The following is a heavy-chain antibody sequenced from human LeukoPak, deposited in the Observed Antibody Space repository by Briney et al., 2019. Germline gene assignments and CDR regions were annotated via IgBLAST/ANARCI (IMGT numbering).Heavy chain of an antibody. D-gene: IGHD6-13*01. CDR2: IYTSGST. CDR3: ARGALSSVRAAAAKGSQPLREMYTWFDP. V-gene: IGHV4-61*02. J-gene: IGHJ5*02. CDR1: GGSISSGSYY. Sequence: SETLSLTCTVSGGSISSGSYYWSWIRQPAGKGLEWIGRIYTSGSTNYNPSLKSRVTISVDTSKNQFSLKLSSVTAADTAVYYCARGALSSVRAAAAKGSQPLREMYTWFDPWGQGTLVTVSS.